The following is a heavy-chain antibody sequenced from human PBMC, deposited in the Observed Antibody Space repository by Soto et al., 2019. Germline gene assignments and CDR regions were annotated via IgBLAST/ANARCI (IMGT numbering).Heavy chain of an antibody. J-gene: IGHJ4*02. CDR1: GGSISSSY. D-gene: IGHD5-12*01. Sequence: QVQLQESGPGLVKPSETLSLMCTVSGGSISSSYWSWIRQPPGKGLEWIGYIYYSGSNNYNPSLKSRVTITVDTSKNQFALKLSSVTAADTAVYYCARERRDGYKHYFDYWGQGTLVTVSS. CDR3: ARERRDGYKHYFDY. CDR2: IYYSGSN. V-gene: IGHV4-59*01.